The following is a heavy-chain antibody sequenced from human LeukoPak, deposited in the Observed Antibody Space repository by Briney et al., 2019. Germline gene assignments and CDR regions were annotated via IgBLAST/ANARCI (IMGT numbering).Heavy chain of an antibody. CDR2: FDPEDGET. J-gene: IGHJ3*02. V-gene: IGHV1-24*01. CDR1: GYTLTELS. CDR3: AKGRGGRGGDGYNPNKKSLLDDGFDI. D-gene: IGHD5-24*01. Sequence: VASVKVSCKVSGYTLTELSMHWVRQAPGKGLEWMGGFDPEDGETIYAQKFQGRVTMTEDTSTDTAYMELSSLRSEDTAVYYCAKGRGGRGGDGYNPNKKSLLDDGFDIWGQGTMVTVSS.